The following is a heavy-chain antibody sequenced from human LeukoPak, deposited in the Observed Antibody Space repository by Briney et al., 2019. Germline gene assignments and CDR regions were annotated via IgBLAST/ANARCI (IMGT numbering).Heavy chain of an antibody. CDR3: ARDSIQLWPNAIDF. J-gene: IGHJ4*02. D-gene: IGHD1-1*01. CDR1: GFTFSGYS. CDR2: ISSSSINI. Sequence: GGSLRLSCATSGFTFSGYSMNWVRQAPGKGREWISYISSSSINIHYGDSVKGRFTISRDNAENSLYLQMNSLRAEDTAVYYCARDSIQLWPNAIDFWGQGTLVTVSS. V-gene: IGHV3-48*01.